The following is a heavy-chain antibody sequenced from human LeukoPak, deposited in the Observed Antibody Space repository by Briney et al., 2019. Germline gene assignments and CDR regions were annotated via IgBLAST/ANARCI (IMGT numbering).Heavy chain of an antibody. D-gene: IGHD4-17*01. CDR1: VYTFSGYY. CDR3: AKLGDYLDLRS. CDR2: INPNSGGT. Sequence: GASVKVSCKASVYTFSGYYMHWVRQAPGQGLEWMGWINPNSGGTNSAQKFQGRVTMTRDTSISTAYMELSRLRSDDTAVYYCAKLGDYLDLRSWGQGTLVTVSS. J-gene: IGHJ5*02. V-gene: IGHV1-2*02.